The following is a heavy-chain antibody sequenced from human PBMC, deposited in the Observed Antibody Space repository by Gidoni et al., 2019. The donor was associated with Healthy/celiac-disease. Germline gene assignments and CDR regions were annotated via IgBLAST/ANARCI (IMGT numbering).Heavy chain of an antibody. D-gene: IGHD5-12*01. CDR1: GGTFSSYA. CDR2: IIPIFGTA. J-gene: IGHJ6*02. CDR3: ARDGVRGYSGYGDYYYGMDV. Sequence: QVQLVQSGAEVKKPGSSVKVSCKASGGTFSSYAISWVRQAPGQGLEWMGGIIPIFGTANYAQKFQGRVTITADESTSTAYMELSSLRSEDTAVYYCARDGVRGYSGYGDYYYGMDVWGQGTTVTVSS. V-gene: IGHV1-69*01.